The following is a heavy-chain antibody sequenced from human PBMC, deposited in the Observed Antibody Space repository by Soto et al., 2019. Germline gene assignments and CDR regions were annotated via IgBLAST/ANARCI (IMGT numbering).Heavy chain of an antibody. D-gene: IGHD3-22*01. J-gene: IGHJ4*02. CDR2: IYYSGST. V-gene: IGHV4-59*01. CDR3: ARLTGYYYY. CDR1: GVTIISYY. Sequence: SETLSHTCPVSGVTIISYYWSWIRQPPGKGLELIGYIYYSGSTIYNPSLKSRVTISVDTSKNQFSLKLSSVTAADAAVYYCARLTGYYYYWGQGTLVTVSS.